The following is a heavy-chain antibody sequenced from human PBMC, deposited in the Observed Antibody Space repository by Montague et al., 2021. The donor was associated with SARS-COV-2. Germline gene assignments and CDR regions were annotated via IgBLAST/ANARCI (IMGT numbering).Heavy chain of an antibody. CDR3: AGQILTMVRGVHRNWFDP. CDR2: IYSSGST. D-gene: IGHD3-10*01. Sequence: SLRLSCAASGFTVSSNYMTWVRQAPGKGLEWVSLIYSSGSTFYADSVHGRFTISRDNSNNTLCLHMNSLRAEDTAVYYCAGQILTMVRGVHRNWFDPWGQGTLVTVSS. V-gene: IGHV3-66*04. J-gene: IGHJ5*02. CDR1: GFTVSSNY.